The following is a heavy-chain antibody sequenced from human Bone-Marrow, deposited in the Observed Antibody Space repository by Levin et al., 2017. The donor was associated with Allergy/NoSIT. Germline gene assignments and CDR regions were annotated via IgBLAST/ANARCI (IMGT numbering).Heavy chain of an antibody. CDR2: IHLGDATT. D-gene: IGHD3-10*01. Sequence: ASVKISCKFSGLTLPNDCVAWVRRGPGKGLEWVGLIHLGDATTEYSPSFEGQVTFSVDKSINTAYVQWNSLKTSDSAIYYCARHRMIRRVDWFDPWGQGTVVTVSS. CDR1: GLTLPNDC. CDR3: ARHRMIRRVDWFDP. V-gene: IGHV5-51*01. J-gene: IGHJ5*02.